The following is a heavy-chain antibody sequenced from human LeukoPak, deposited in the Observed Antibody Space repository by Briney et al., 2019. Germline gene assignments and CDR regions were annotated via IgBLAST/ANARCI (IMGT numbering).Heavy chain of an antibody. D-gene: IGHD3-9*01. Sequence: SETLSLTCTVSGGSISSYYWSWIRQPAGKGLEWIGRIYTSGSTNYNPSLKSRVTISVDKSKNQFSLKLSSVTAADTAVYYCARVGYDILTGYYSFDYWGQGTLVTVSS. J-gene: IGHJ4*02. V-gene: IGHV4-4*07. CDR1: GGSISSYY. CDR2: IYTSGST. CDR3: ARVGYDILTGYYSFDY.